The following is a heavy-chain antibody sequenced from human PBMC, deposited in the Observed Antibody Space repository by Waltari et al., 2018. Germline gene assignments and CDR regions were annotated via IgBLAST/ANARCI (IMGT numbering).Heavy chain of an antibody. D-gene: IGHD2-21*02. V-gene: IGHV4-39*07. Sequence: LQESGPGLVKPSDTLSLTCSVPGGSVRSSAYHWAWIRRAPGRGLEWIGSVQFSASPFYNPSLLSRVTISVEPSTNEFSLTLRSVTAADTAVYFCARDSSDFKCFFDLWGRGILVTVAS. CDR3: ARDSSDFKCFFDL. CDR1: GGSVRSSAYH. CDR2: VQFSASP. J-gene: IGHJ2*01.